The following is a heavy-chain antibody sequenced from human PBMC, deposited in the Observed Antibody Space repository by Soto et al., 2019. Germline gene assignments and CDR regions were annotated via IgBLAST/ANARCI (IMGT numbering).Heavy chain of an antibody. CDR3: ARDLLTAAGTKGY. J-gene: IGHJ4*02. Sequence: QVQLVQSGAEVKKPGASVKVSCKASGYTFTSYGISWVRQAPGQGLEWMGWISAYNGNTNYAQKLQGRATLTTDXXTSTADMELRSLRSDDTAVYYCARDLLTAAGTKGYWGQGTLVTVSS. V-gene: IGHV1-18*01. CDR2: ISAYNGNT. D-gene: IGHD6-13*01. CDR1: GYTFTSYG.